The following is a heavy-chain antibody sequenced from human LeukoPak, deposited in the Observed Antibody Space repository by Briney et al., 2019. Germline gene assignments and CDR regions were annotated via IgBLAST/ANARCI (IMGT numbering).Heavy chain of an antibody. Sequence: PSETLSLTCTVSGGSISSYYWSWIRQPPGKGLELIGYIYYSGSTNYNPSLKSRVTISVDTSKNQFSLKLSSVTAADTAVYYCARVRDGYRHAGASWYFDLWGRGTLVTVSS. CDR3: ARVRDGYRHAGASWYFDL. V-gene: IGHV4-59*01. CDR1: GGSISSYY. D-gene: IGHD5-24*01. J-gene: IGHJ2*01. CDR2: IYYSGST.